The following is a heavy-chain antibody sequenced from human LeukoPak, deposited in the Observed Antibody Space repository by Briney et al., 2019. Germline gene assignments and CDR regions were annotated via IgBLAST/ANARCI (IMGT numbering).Heavy chain of an antibody. V-gene: IGHV4-4*07. Sequence: SETLSLTCTVSGGSISSYYWSWIRQPAGEGLEWIGRIYTTGSTTYNPSLQSRVTMSVDTSKNQFSLELSSVTAADTAVYYCARLRYSSSYCYMDVWGKGTTVTVSS. CDR3: ARLRYSSSYCYMDV. CDR1: GGSISSYY. D-gene: IGHD6-13*01. CDR2: IYTTGST. J-gene: IGHJ6*03.